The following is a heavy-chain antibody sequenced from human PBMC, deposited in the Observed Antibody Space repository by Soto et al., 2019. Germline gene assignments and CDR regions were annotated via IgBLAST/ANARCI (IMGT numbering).Heavy chain of an antibody. Sequence: GGSLRLSCVASGFPFSSYAMSWVRQTPGKGLEWVSGISGSGGTTYYADTVKGRFTISRDNSKNTLYLQMNSLRAEDTAVYYCAKFKGYSGSYSDYWGQGTLVTVSS. CDR3: AKFKGYSGSYSDY. D-gene: IGHD1-26*01. V-gene: IGHV3-23*01. CDR1: GFPFSSYA. CDR2: ISGSGGTT. J-gene: IGHJ4*02.